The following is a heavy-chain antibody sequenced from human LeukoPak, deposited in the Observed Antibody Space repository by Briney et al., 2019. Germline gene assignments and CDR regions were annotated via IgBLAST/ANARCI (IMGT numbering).Heavy chain of an antibody. CDR3: AKRGPSAYFNY. D-gene: IGHD2-2*01. CDR2: INYSGST. Sequence: PSETLSLTCTVSGVSISSGDYYWSWIRQHPGKGLEWIGYINYSGSTYYNPSLKSRVTISVDTSKNQFSLKLNSVTAADTAVYYCAKRGPSAYFNYWGQGTLVTVSS. V-gene: IGHV4-31*03. J-gene: IGHJ4*02. CDR1: GVSISSGDYY.